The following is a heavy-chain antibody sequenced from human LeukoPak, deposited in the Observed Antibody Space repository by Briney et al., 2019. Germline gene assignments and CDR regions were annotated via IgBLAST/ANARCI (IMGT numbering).Heavy chain of an antibody. CDR3: VRDKGAIWNSRNYPLDM. Sequence: PGGSLRLSCAASGFTFSTYMMHWVRQAPGKGPEWVAVVSSDGSKAYHMASVQGRITLSRDNSESKLFLQMNSLRGEDTAVYYCVRDKGAIWNSRNYPLDMWGRGTMGTVSS. CDR2: VSSDGSKA. CDR1: GFTFSTYM. J-gene: IGHJ3*02. V-gene: IGHV3-30*10. D-gene: IGHD1-7*01.